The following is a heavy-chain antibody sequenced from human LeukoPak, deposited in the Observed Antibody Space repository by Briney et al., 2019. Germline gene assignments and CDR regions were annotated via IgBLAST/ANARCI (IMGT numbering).Heavy chain of an antibody. D-gene: IGHD3-10*01. CDR2: IYTSGST. CDR3: ARGRYGSESYFFDF. V-gene: IGHV4-4*07. CDR1: RGSISYFY. J-gene: IGHJ4*02. Sequence: TSETLSLTCTVSRGSISYFYWSWIRQPAGKGLEWIGHIYTSGSTKNNPSLKSRVTMSVDTSKNQFSLKLSSVTAADTAVYYCARGRYGSESYFFDFWGQGTLVTVSS.